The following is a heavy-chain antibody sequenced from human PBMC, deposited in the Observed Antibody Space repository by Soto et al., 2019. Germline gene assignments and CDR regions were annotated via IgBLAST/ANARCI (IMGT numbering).Heavy chain of an antibody. V-gene: IGHV3-7*01. CDR2: IKQDGSEK. J-gene: IGHJ3*02. Sequence: GGSLRLSCAASGFTFSSYWMSWVRQAPGKGLEWVANIKQDGSEKKHVDSVKGRFTISRDNAKNTLYLQLNTLRAEDTAVYYCATLYGPFDIWGQGTLVTVSS. CDR1: GFTFSSYW. CDR3: ATLYGPFDI. D-gene: IGHD3-16*01.